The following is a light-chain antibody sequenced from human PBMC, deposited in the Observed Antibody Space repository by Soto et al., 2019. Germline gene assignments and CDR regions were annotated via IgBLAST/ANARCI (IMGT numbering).Light chain of an antibody. CDR2: AAS. Sequence: EIVLTQSPGTLSLSPGERATLSCRASQSVNSNYLAWYQQKPGQAPRLLIYAASSRATGIPDRFSGSGSGTDFTLTISRLEPEDFAVYYCQQYDNSLYTFGQGTKLEIK. CDR1: QSVNSNY. V-gene: IGKV3-20*01. CDR3: QQYDNSLYT. J-gene: IGKJ2*01.